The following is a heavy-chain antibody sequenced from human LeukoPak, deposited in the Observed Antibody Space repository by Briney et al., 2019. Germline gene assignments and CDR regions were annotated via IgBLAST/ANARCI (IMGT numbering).Heavy chain of an antibody. CDR2: INHNGNT. J-gene: IGHJ5*02. CDR1: GGSFSDYY. V-gene: IGHV4-34*01. CDR3: AREGRFGGVIAPQGWFDP. D-gene: IGHD3-16*02. Sequence: PSETLSLTCAVYGGSFSDYYWSWLRQPPGKGLEWIGEINHNGNTNYNPSLKSRVTISVDTSRNQFSLKLSSVTAADTAVYYCAREGRFGGVIAPQGWFDPWGQGTLVTVSS.